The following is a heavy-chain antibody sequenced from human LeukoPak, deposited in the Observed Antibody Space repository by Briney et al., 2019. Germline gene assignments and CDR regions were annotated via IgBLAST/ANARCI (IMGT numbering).Heavy chain of an antibody. V-gene: IGHV3-21*01. CDR2: SSSSSSYI. Sequence: GGSLRLSCAASGFTFSSYSMNWVRQAPGKGLEWVSSSSSSSSYIYYADSVKGRFTISRDNAKNSLYLQMNSLRAEDTAVYYCARAGSGNRWANYGMDAWGQGTTVIVSS. D-gene: IGHD1-1*01. CDR3: ARAGSGNRWANYGMDA. J-gene: IGHJ6*02. CDR1: GFTFSSYS.